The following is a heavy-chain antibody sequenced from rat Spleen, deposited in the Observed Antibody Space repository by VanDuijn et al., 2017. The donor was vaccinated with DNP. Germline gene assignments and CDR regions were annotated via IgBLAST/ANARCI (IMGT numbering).Heavy chain of an antibody. V-gene: IGHV5-58*01. D-gene: IGHD1-1*01. Sequence: EVQLVESGGGLVQPGNSLKLSCVASGFTFSTYWMFWIRQAPGKGLEWVASINPDGGNTYCQDSVKGRFTISRDNAENTVYLQMNSLRSEDTATYYCTKDLQWYAMDAWGQGTSVTVSS. CDR1: GFTFSTYW. CDR3: TKDLQWYAMDA. J-gene: IGHJ4*01. CDR2: INPDGGNT.